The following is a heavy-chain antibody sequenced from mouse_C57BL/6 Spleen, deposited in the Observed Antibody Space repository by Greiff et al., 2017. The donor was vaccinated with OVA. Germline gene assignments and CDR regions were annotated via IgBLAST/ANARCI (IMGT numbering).Heavy chain of an antibody. J-gene: IGHJ2*02. CDR3: TRLGRRGYFDY. CDR2: ISSGGDYI. V-gene: IGHV5-9-1*02. CDR1: GFTFSSYA. D-gene: IGHD4-1*01. Sequence: DVQLVESGEGLVKPGGSLKLSCAASGFTFSSYAMSWVRQTPEKRLEWVAYISSGGDYIYYADTVKGRFTISRDNAMNTLYLQMSSLKSEDTAMYYCTRLGRRGYFDYWGQGTSLTVSS.